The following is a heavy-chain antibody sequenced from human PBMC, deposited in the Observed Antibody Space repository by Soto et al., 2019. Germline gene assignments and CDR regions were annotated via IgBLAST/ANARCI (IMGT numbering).Heavy chain of an antibody. CDR3: AEMGGRWNYFPEYFQH. Sequence: SETLSLTCTVSGGSISSSSYYWGWIRQPPGKGLEWIGSIYYSGSTYYNPSLKSRVTISVDTSKNQFSLKLSSVTAADTAVYYCAEMGGRWNYFPEYFQHWGQGTLVTVSS. D-gene: IGHD1-7*01. V-gene: IGHV4-39*01. CDR1: GGSISSSSYY. J-gene: IGHJ1*01. CDR2: IYYSGST.